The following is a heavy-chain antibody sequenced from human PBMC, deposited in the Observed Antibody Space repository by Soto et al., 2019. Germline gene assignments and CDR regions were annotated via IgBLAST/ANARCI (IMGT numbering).Heavy chain of an antibody. CDR3: AKARCITTDCYAPDY. D-gene: IGHD3-10*01. CDR1: GFTFSTYT. J-gene: IGHJ4*02. V-gene: IGHV3-23*01. Sequence: EVQLLESGGGLVQPGGSLRLSCVASGFTFSTYTMSWVRQAPGKGLEWVSVISGSGGRPSYADSVQGRFSISRDNPKNTLYLQMNGLRGEDTARYYCAKARCITTDCYAPDYWGQGTLVTVSS. CDR2: ISGSGGRP.